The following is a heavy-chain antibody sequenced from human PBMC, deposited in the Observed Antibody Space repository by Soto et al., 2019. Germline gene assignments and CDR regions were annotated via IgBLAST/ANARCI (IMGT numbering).Heavy chain of an antibody. Sequence: PGESLKISCKGSGYSFTNYWIGWVRQMPGKGLEWMGIIYPGDSDTRYSPSFQGQVIISVDQSISTAYLQWSSLQASDTAMYYCARQDYNYAYFDFWVQGTLVTVSS. J-gene: IGHJ4*02. CDR1: GYSFTNYW. CDR2: IYPGDSDT. CDR3: ARQDYNYAYFDF. V-gene: IGHV5-51*01. D-gene: IGHD5-18*01.